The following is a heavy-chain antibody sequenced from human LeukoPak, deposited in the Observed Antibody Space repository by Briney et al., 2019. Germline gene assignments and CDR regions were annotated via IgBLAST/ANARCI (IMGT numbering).Heavy chain of an antibody. J-gene: IGHJ4*02. CDR1: GFTFSSYA. CDR2: ISGSGGST. V-gene: IGHV3-23*01. CDR3: AKDSPYYYDSSGYSDY. Sequence: GGSLRLSCAASGFTFSSYAMSWVRQAPGKGLECVSAISGSGGSTYYADSVKGRFTISRDNSKNTLYLQMNSLRAEDTAVYYCAKDSPYYYDSSGYSDYWGQGTLVTVSS. D-gene: IGHD3-22*01.